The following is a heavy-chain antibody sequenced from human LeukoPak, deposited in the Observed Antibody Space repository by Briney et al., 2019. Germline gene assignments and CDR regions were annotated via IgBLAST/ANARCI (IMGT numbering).Heavy chain of an antibody. V-gene: IGHV4-34*01. CDR1: GGSFSGYF. D-gene: IGHD3-10*01. CDR3: ARKYYYSSGSYYDF. Sequence: SETLSLTCAVHGGSFSGYFWGWIRQPPGRGLEWIGEINHSGSINYNPSLKSRVTISIDTSKNQFSLKLSSVTAADTAVYYCARKYYYSSGSYYDFWGQGTLVTVSS. J-gene: IGHJ4*02. CDR2: INHSGSI.